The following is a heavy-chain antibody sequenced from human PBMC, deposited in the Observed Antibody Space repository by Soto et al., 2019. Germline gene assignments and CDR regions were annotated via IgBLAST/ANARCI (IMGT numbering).Heavy chain of an antibody. J-gene: IGHJ3*02. CDR2: IYYSGST. CDR1: GGSISSYY. V-gene: IGHV4-59*08. Sequence: QVQLQESGPGLVKPSETLSLTCTVSGGSISSYYWSWIRQPPGKGLEWIGYIYYSGSTNYNPSLKSRVTISVDTSKNQFSLKLSSVTAADTAVYYCARRRDSSGWEDAFDIWGQGTMVTVSS. D-gene: IGHD6-19*01. CDR3: ARRRDSSGWEDAFDI.